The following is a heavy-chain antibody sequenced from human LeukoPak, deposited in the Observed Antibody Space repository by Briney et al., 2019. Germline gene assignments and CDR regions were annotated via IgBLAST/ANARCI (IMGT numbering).Heavy chain of an antibody. V-gene: IGHV3-7*01. CDR3: AREGSGDSGWPYYYYYIDV. CDR1: GFTFSTYW. CDR2: IKQGGSET. Sequence: PGGSLRLSCAASGFTFSTYWMTWVRQAPGKGLEWVANIKQGGSETYYVDSVKGRFTISRDNAKNSLYLQMNSLRAEDTAVYFCAREGSGDSGWPYYYYYIDVWGKGTTVTVSS. J-gene: IGHJ6*03. D-gene: IGHD6-19*01.